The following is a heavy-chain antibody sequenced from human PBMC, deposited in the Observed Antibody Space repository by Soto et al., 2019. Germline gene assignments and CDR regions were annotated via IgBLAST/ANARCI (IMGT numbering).Heavy chain of an antibody. CDR3: ARWGYYDFWSGYPGYYYYYMDV. CDR2: ISAYNGNT. J-gene: IGHJ6*03. Sequence: ASVKVSCKASGYTFTSYGISWVRQAPGQGLERMGWISAYNGNTNYAQKLQGRVTMTTDTSTSTAYMELRSLRSDDTAVYYCARWGYYDFWSGYPGYYYYYMDVWGKGTTVTVSS. V-gene: IGHV1-18*01. CDR1: GYTFTSYG. D-gene: IGHD3-3*01.